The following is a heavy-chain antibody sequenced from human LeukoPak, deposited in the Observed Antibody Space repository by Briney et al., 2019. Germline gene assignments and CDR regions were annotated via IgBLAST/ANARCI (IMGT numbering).Heavy chain of an antibody. CDR3: ARGGSSVLREGMDV. D-gene: IGHD3-10*01. Sequence: SVKVSCKASGGTFSSYAISWVRQAPGQGLEWMGRIIPIFGIANYAQKFRGRVTITADKSTSTAYMELSSLRSEDTAVYYCARGGSSVLREGMDVWGQGTTVTVSS. V-gene: IGHV1-69*04. CDR1: GGTFSSYA. J-gene: IGHJ6*02. CDR2: IIPIFGIA.